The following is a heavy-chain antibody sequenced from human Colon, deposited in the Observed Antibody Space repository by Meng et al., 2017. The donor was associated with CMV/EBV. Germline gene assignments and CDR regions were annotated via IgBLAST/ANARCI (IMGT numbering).Heavy chain of an antibody. J-gene: IGHJ4*02. CDR1: GFTFDDYA. CDR2: IGWNGGTI. Sequence: SLKISCAASGFTFDDYAMHWVRQAPGKGLEWVSTIGWNGGTIGYEDSVKGRYTISRDNSKNTLYLQMDSLRGEDTAVYYCAKGSEYFDFWSSSDWGQGTLVTVSS. V-gene: IGHV3-9*01. CDR3: AKGSEYFDFWSSSD. D-gene: IGHD3-3*01.